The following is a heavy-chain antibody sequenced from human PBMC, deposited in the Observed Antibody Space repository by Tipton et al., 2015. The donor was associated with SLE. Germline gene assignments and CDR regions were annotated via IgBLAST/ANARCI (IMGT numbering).Heavy chain of an antibody. CDR1: GGSFSGYY. CDR2: INHSGST. J-gene: IGHJ4*02. D-gene: IGHD6-19*01. V-gene: IGHV4-34*10. CDR3: ARLPITHLTVAD. Sequence: LRLSCTVYGGSFSGYYCSWIRQPPGKGLEWIGEINHSGSTYYNPSLKSRISMSVDTSKNQFSLKLTSVTAADTAIYYCARLPITHLTVADWGQGTLVTVSS.